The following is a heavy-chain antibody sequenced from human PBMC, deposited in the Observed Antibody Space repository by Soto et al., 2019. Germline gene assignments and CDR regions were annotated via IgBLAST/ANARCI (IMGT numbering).Heavy chain of an antibody. CDR1: GFTFSNAW. CDR2: IKSKTDGGTT. CDR3: TTGNDFWSGYAP. Sequence: EVQLLESGGGLVQPGGSLKLSCAASGFTFSNAWMSWVRQAPGKGLEWVGRIKSKTDGGTTDYAAPVKGRFTISRDDSKNTLYLQMNSLKTEDTAVYYCTTGNDFWSGYAPWGQGTLVTVSS. V-gene: IGHV3-15*01. D-gene: IGHD3-3*01. J-gene: IGHJ5*02.